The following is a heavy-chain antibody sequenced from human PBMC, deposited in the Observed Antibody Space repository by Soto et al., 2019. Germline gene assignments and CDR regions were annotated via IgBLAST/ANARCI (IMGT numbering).Heavy chain of an antibody. CDR1: GGTFSSYA. Sequence: GASVKVSCKASGGTFSSYAISWVRQAPGQGLEWMGGIIPIFGTANYAQKFQGRVTITADESTSTAYMELSSLRSEDTAVYYCANIVSRPEEYYYYGMDVWGQGTTVTVSS. V-gene: IGHV1-69*13. CDR3: ANIVSRPEEYYYYGMDV. J-gene: IGHJ6*02. D-gene: IGHD2-15*01. CDR2: IIPIFGTA.